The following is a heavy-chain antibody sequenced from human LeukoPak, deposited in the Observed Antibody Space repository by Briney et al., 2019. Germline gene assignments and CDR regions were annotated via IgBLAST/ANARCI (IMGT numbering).Heavy chain of an antibody. CDR3: ARAEVPAAVKSGAFDI. CDR2: IWNDGRNK. V-gene: IGHV3-33*01. J-gene: IGHJ3*02. D-gene: IGHD2-2*01. CDR1: GFTFSSYA. Sequence: GRSLRLSCAASGFTFSSYAVHWVRQAPGKGLEWVAVIWNDGRNKYCADSVKGRFTISRDNSKNTLYLQMNSLRAEDTAVYYCARAEVPAAVKSGAFDIWGQGTMVTVSS.